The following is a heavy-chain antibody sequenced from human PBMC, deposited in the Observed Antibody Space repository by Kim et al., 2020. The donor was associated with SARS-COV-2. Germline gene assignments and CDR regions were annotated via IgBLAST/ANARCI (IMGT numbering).Heavy chain of an antibody. V-gene: IGHV3-33*01. Sequence: GGSLRLSCAASGFTFSSYGMHWVRQAPGKGLEWVAVIWYDGSNKYYADSVKGRFTISRDNSKNTLYLQMNSLRAEDTAVYYCARDRETSYYYGSGSPTAFDIWGQGTMVTVSS. CDR1: GFTFSSYG. CDR3: ARDRETSYYYGSGSPTAFDI. J-gene: IGHJ3*02. CDR2: IWYDGSNK. D-gene: IGHD3-10*01.